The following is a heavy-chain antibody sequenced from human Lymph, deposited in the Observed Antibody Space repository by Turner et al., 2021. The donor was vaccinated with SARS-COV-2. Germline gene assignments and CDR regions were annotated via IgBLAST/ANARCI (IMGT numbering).Heavy chain of an antibody. J-gene: IGHJ3*02. D-gene: IGHD1-26*01. V-gene: IGHV1-69*10. CDR2: IIPILGIA. CDR1: GGTFSTYV. CDR3: ARRHSGNYDAFDI. Sequence: QVQLVQSGAEVKKPGSSVKVSCKASGGTFSTYVISWVRQAPGQGLGWRGGIIPILGIANYAQKFQGRVTITADKSTSTAYMERSSLRSEDTAVYHCARRHSGNYDAFDIWGQGTMVTVSS.